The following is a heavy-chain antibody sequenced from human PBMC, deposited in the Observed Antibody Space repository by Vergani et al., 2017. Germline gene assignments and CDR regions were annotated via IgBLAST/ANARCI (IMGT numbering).Heavy chain of an antibody. D-gene: IGHD3-10*01. J-gene: IGHJ4*02. V-gene: IGHV4-4*03. Sequence: QVQLQESGPGQVKPPGTLSLTCAVSGGSISSSNWWSWVRQPPGKGLEWIGEIYHSGSTNYNPSLKSRVTISVDKSKNQFSLKLSSVTAADTAVYYCSRAGIYYGSGSDLYYFDYWGQGTLVTVSS. CDR3: SRAGIYYGSGSDLYYFDY. CDR1: GGSISSSNW. CDR2: IYHSGST.